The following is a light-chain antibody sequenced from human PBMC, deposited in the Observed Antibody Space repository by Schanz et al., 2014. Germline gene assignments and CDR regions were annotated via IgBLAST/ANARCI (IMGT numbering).Light chain of an antibody. V-gene: IGLV2-11*01. CDR2: EVT. J-gene: IGLJ2*01. CDR3: SSYAGSYTEV. Sequence: QSALTQPASVSGSPGQSITISCTGTSSDVGGYNYVSWYQQHPGKAPKLMIYEVTKRPSGVPDRFSGSKSGNTASLTISGLLAEDEADYYCSSYAGSYTEVFGGGTKLTVL. CDR1: SSDVGGYNY.